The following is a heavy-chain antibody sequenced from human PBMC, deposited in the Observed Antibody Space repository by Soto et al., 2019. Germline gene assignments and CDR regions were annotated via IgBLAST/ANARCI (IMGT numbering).Heavy chain of an antibody. Sequence: QVQLVQSGAEVKKPGASVKVSCKASGYTFTSYDINWVRQATGQGLEWMGWMTPNSGNTGYAQNFQGRGTMTRSTSISTAYMELSSLRSEDWVVYYCARGRWLWEFPARANNWFDPWGQGTLVTVSS. D-gene: IGHD3-10*01. V-gene: IGHV1-8*01. J-gene: IGHJ5*02. CDR3: ARGRWLWEFPARANNWFDP. CDR2: MTPNSGNT. CDR1: GYTFTSYD.